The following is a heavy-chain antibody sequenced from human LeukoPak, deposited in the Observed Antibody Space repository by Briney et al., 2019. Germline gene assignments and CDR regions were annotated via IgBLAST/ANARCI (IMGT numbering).Heavy chain of an antibody. CDR3: ARLSTNSRVGGYDPQWYFDL. J-gene: IGHJ2*01. CDR1: GYTFINYG. V-gene: IGHV1-18*04. CDR2: ISGYNGNT. D-gene: IGHD5-12*01. Sequence: VSVEVSCKASGYTFINYGFSWVRQAPGQGLEWMGWISGYNGNTNYLQRFQGRVTMTTDTSTNTVYMELRSLRSDDTAVYYCARLSTNSRVGGYDPQWYFDLWGRGTLVTVSS.